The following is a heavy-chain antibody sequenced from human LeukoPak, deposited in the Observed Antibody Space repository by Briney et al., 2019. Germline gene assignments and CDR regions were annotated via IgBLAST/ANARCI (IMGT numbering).Heavy chain of an antibody. CDR2: IRYDGSNK. CDR1: GFTFSSYG. D-gene: IGHD2-2*01. CDR3: AKAQLPAAGTLDY. V-gene: IGHV3-30*02. Sequence: GGSLRLSCAASGFTFSSYGMHWVRQAPGKGLEWVAFIRYDGSNKYYADSVKGRFTISRDNSKNTLYLQMNSLRAEDTAVYYCAKAQLPAAGTLDYWGQGTLVTVSS. J-gene: IGHJ4*02.